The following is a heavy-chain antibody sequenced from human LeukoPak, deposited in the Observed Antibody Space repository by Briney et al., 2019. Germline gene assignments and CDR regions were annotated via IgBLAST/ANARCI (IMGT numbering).Heavy chain of an antibody. CDR1: VDSISSGAYS. V-gene: IGHV4-30-2*01. CDR2: IFHTEST. CDR3: AREFWFANAPGSWLDP. J-gene: IGHJ5*02. D-gene: IGHD3-10*01. Sequence: PSQSLSLTCVVSVDSISSGAYSWSWIRQPPGKGLLWIVDIFHTESTFYNPSLQSRVTISVDNSKNQFSLRLSSVTAADTAVYYCAREFWFANAPGSWLDPWGQGTLVTVSS.